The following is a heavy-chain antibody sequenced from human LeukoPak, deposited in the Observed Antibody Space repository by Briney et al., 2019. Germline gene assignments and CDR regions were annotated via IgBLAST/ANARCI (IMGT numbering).Heavy chain of an antibody. CDR1: GVSISSGGYY. D-gene: IGHD3/OR15-3a*01. CDR3: ALGMYYDFMDV. V-gene: IGHV4-31*03. Sequence: SETLSLTCTVSGVSISSGGYYWSWIRQHPGKGLEWIGYIYYSGSTYYNPSLKSRVTISVDTSKNQFSLKLSSVTAADTAVYYCALGMYYDFMDVWGQGTTVTVSS. CDR2: IYYSGST. J-gene: IGHJ6*02.